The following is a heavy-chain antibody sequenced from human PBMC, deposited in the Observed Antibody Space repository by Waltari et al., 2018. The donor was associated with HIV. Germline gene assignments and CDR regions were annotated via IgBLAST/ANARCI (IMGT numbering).Heavy chain of an antibody. CDR3: AREGLYCSSTSCPLGWFDP. CDR1: GGSISSYY. V-gene: IGHV4-4*07. D-gene: IGHD2-2*01. J-gene: IGHJ5*02. CDR2: IYTSGST. Sequence: QVQLQESGPGLVKPSETLSLTCTVSGGSISSYYWSWIRPPAGKGLEWIGRIYTSGSTNYNPSLKSRVTMSVDTSKNQFSLKLSSVTAADTAVYYCAREGLYCSSTSCPLGWFDPWGQGTLVTVSS.